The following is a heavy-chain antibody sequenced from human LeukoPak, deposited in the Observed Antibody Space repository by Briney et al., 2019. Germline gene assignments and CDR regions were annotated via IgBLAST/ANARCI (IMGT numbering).Heavy chain of an antibody. CDR3: AKGGATVIDY. CDR1: GFTFSSYL. D-gene: IGHD4-17*01. V-gene: IGHV3-74*01. CDR2: INSDGSST. J-gene: IGHJ4*02. Sequence: GGSLRLSCTASGFTFSSYLMHWVRQAPGKGLVWVSRINSDGSSTTSADSVKGRFTISRDNAKNTLYLQMNSLRAEDTAVYYCAKGGATVIDYWGRGTLVTVSS.